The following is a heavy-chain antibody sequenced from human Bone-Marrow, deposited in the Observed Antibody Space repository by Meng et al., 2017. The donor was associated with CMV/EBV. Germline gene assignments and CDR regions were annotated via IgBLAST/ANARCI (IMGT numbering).Heavy chain of an antibody. J-gene: IGHJ6*01. Sequence: GESLKISCAASGFTFSSYWMSWVRQAPGKGLEWVANIKQDGSEKYYVDSVKGRFTISRDNAKNSLYLQMNSLRAEDTAVYYCARDRAGEYSSSWPYYYYGMDVWGQGTTVTVYS. CDR2: IKQDGSEK. V-gene: IGHV3-7*01. CDR1: GFTFSSYW. D-gene: IGHD6-13*01. CDR3: ARDRAGEYSSSWPYYYYGMDV.